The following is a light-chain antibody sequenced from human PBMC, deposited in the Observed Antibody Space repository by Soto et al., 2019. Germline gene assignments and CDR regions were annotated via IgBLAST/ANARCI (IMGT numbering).Light chain of an antibody. Sequence: AIQMTQSPSSLSASVGDRVTITCRASQGMRHDLGWYQKKPGKAPKLLIYAASSLQSGVPPRFSGSGSGTDFTLTISSLQPEDFATYYCLQDYNYPWTFGQGTQVEI. CDR1: QGMRHD. J-gene: IGKJ1*01. CDR2: AAS. V-gene: IGKV1-6*01. CDR3: LQDYNYPWT.